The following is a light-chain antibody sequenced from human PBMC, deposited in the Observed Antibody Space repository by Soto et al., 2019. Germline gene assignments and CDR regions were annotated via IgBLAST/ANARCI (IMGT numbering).Light chain of an antibody. Sequence: AIQMTQSPSSLSASVGDRVTITCRASQGIRSDLGWYQQKPGKAPKLLIYAASTLQTGVPSRFSGSGSGTDFTLTIGSLQPVDFATYYCLQDYDYPLTFGGGTKVEVK. CDR1: QGIRSD. CDR3: LQDYDYPLT. CDR2: AAS. J-gene: IGKJ4*01. V-gene: IGKV1-6*01.